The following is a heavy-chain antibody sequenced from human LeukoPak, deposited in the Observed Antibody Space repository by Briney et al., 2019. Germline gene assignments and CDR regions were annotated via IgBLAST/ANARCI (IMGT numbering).Heavy chain of an antibody. CDR3: ARDIEQEMAKEDFDYYYMDV. D-gene: IGHD5-24*01. Sequence: ASVKVSCKASGYTFTGHYMYWVRQAPGQGLEWMGWISVFNGNTNEAQKFQDRVIMTADTSTGTAYMELRSLRSDDTAVYYCARDIEQEMAKEDFDYYYMDVWGKGTTVTVSS. CDR2: ISVFNGNT. J-gene: IGHJ6*03. V-gene: IGHV1-18*04. CDR1: GYTFTGHY.